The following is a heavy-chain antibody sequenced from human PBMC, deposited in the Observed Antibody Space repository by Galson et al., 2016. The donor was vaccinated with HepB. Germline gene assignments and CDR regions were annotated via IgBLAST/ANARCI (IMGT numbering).Heavy chain of an antibody. CDR2: ISSDGSST. D-gene: IGHD2-15*01. Sequence: SLRLSCAASGFTFSSYWMHWVRQAPGKGLVWVSRISSDGSSTRYADSVKGRFTISRDNAKNTLYLQMNSLRAEDTAVYYCARDPDIVVEVAATDAFDIWGQGTRVTVSS. J-gene: IGHJ3*02. V-gene: IGHV3-74*01. CDR3: ARDPDIVVEVAATDAFDI. CDR1: GFTFSSYW.